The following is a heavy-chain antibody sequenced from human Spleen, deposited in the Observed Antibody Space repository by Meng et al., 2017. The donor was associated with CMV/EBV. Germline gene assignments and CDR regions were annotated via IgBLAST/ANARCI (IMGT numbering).Heavy chain of an antibody. CDR2: LNPGDTHT. CDR3: ARYMSYGFDL. Sequence: GGSLRLSCKGSGYNFSIYWVVWLRQLPGKGLEWMGNLNPGDTHTTYSPSFQGRVTFSADKSISAAYLQRGSLEAADTAMYYCARYMSYGFDLWGQGTMVTVSS. D-gene: IGHD3-10*01. CDR1: GYNFSIYW. J-gene: IGHJ3*01. V-gene: IGHV5-51*01.